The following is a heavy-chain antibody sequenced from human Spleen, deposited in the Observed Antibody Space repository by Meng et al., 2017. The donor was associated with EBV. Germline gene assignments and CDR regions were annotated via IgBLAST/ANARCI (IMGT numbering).Heavy chain of an antibody. CDR3: ATETTPTDY. J-gene: IGHJ4*02. CDR2: IKSKGDGGTI. Sequence: VQLVEFGGGLVKPGGSLGLSCIVSGFTLSDAWMSWVRQAPGKGLEWVGRIKSKGDGGTIDYVAPVKGRFIISRDDSKNTLFLQMNSLKTEDTGVYYCATETTPTDYWGQGTLVTVSS. V-gene: IGHV3-15*01. CDR1: GFTLSDAW. D-gene: IGHD1-7*01.